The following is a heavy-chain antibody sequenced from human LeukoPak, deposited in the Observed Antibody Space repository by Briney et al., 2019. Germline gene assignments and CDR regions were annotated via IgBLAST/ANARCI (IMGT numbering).Heavy chain of an antibody. CDR2: INPNCGGT. D-gene: IGHD5-18*01. Sequence: ASVKVSCKASGYTFTGYYMHWVRQAPGQGLEWMGRINPNCGGTNYAQKFQGRVTMTRDTSISTAYMELSRLRSDDTAVYYCARGEAAISYYYYYMDVWGKGTTVTVSS. V-gene: IGHV1-2*06. CDR3: ARGEAAISYYYYYMDV. CDR1: GYTFTGYY. J-gene: IGHJ6*03.